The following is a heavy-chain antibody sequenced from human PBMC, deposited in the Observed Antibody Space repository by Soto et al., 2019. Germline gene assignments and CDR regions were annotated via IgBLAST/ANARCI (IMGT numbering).Heavy chain of an antibody. V-gene: IGHV1-18*04. CDR3: ARTILVDWFDP. CDR2: ISAYNGNT. J-gene: IGHJ5*02. D-gene: IGHD3-9*01. CDR1: GYTFTSYG. Sequence: ASVKGPCKASGYTFTSYGISWVRQAPGQGLEWMGWISAYNGNTNYAQKLQGRVTMTTDTSTSTAYMELRSLRSDDTAVYYCARTILVDWFDPWGQGTLVTVSS.